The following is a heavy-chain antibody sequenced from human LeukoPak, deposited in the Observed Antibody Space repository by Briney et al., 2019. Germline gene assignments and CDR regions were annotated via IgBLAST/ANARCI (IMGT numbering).Heavy chain of an antibody. CDR1: GFTFSSYS. D-gene: IGHD1-14*01. Sequence: GGSLRLSCAASGFTFSSYSMSWVRQAPGKGLEWVANIKQDGSEKYYVDSVKGRFTISRDNAKNSLYLQMNSLRAEDTAVYYCARRTAPPDYWGQGTLVTVSS. V-gene: IGHV3-7*01. J-gene: IGHJ4*02. CDR2: IKQDGSEK. CDR3: ARRTAPPDY.